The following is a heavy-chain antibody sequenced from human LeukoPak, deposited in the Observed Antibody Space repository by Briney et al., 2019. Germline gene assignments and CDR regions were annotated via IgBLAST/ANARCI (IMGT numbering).Heavy chain of an antibody. CDR2: TRNKANSYTT. CDR3: ARVRYCSSTTCRGAFDI. D-gene: IGHD2-2*01. Sequence: PGGSLRLSCTASGFTFGDYAMGWVRQAPGKGLEWVGRTRNKANSYTTEYAASVKGRFTISRADSANSLYLQMNSLKTEDTAVYYCARVRYCSSTTCRGAFDIWGQGTMVTVSS. J-gene: IGHJ3*02. V-gene: IGHV3-72*01. CDR1: GFTFGDYA.